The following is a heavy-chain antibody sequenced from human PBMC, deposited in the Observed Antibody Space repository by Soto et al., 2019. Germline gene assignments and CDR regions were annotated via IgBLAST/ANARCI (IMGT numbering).Heavy chain of an antibody. J-gene: IGHJ4*02. CDR1: GYTFTGYY. D-gene: IGHD4-17*01. V-gene: IGHV1-2*02. CDR2: INPNSGGT. CDR3: ARDPYDYGAFDY. Sequence: ASVKVSCKASGYTFTGYYMHWVRQAPGQGLEWMGWINPNSGGTNYAQKFQGRVTMTRDTSISTAHMELSRLRSDDTDVYYCARDPYDYGAFDYWGQGTLVTVSS.